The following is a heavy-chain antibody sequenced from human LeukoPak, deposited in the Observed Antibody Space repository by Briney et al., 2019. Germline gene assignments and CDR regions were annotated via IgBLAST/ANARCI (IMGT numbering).Heavy chain of an antibody. CDR2: IYYSGST. CDR3: ARDPVLWFGELPYYFDY. J-gene: IGHJ4*02. Sequence: SETLSLTCTVSGGSISGYYWSWIRQPPGKGLEWIGYIYYSGSTNYNPSLKSRVTISVDTSKNQFSLKLSSVTAADTAVYYRARDPVLWFGELPYYFDYWGQGTLVTVSS. CDR1: GGSISGYY. D-gene: IGHD3-10*01. V-gene: IGHV4-59*01.